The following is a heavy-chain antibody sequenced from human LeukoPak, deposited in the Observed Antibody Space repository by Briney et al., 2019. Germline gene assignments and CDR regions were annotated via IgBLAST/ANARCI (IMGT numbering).Heavy chain of an antibody. Sequence: GGSLRLSCAASGFTFSNAWMNWVRQAPGKGLEWVGRIKSKTDGGTTDYAAPVKGRFTISRDDSKNTLYLQMNSLKTEDTAVYYCTTARITIFGVVENAFDIWGQGTMVTVSS. J-gene: IGHJ3*02. CDR2: IKSKTDGGTT. V-gene: IGHV3-15*07. CDR1: GFTFSNAW. CDR3: TTARITIFGVVENAFDI. D-gene: IGHD3-3*01.